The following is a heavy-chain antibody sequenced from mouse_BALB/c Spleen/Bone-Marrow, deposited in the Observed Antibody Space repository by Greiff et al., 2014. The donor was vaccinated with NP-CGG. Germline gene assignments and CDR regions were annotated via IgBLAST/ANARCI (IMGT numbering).Heavy chain of an antibody. J-gene: IGHJ4*01. D-gene: IGHD2-3*01. CDR1: GYAFTNYL. CDR3: ARSIYDGYSEAMDY. V-gene: IGHV1-54*03. CDR2: INPGSGGI. Sequence: QVQLQQPGTDLVWPGTSVKVSCKASGYAFTNYLIEWIKQRPGQGLEWIGVINPGSGGINYNERFKGKATLTADKSSSTAYMQLSSLTSDDSAVYFCARSIYDGYSEAMDYWGQGTSVTVSS.